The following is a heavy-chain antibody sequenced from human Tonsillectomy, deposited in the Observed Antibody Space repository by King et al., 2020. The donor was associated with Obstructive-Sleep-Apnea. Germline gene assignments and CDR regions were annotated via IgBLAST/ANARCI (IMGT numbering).Heavy chain of an antibody. CDR3: ARAGSSRVNWFDP. J-gene: IGHJ5*02. CDR1: GYTFTGYY. V-gene: IGHV1-2*04. CDR2: INPNSGGT. D-gene: IGHD3-10*01. Sequence: QLVQSGAEVKKPGASVKVSCKASGYTFTGYYMHWVRQAPGQGLEWMGWINPNSGGTNQAQKFQGWVTMTRDTSISTAYRDRSRLRSDDTAVYYCARAGSSRVNWFDPWGQGTLVTVSS.